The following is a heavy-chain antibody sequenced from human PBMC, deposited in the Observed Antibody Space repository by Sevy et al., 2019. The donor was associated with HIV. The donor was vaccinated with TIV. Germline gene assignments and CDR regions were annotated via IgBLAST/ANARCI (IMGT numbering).Heavy chain of an antibody. Sequence: GGSLRLSCSASGFTFSNYAMHWVRQAPGKGLEWVGFISYDGSNKYYADSVKGRFTISRDNGNNTLYLQMNSLKTEETAVYYCTTDPGYCSSTSCSYYFDYWGQGTLVTVSS. CDR1: GFTFSNYA. V-gene: IGHV3-30*03. J-gene: IGHJ4*02. CDR2: ISYDGSNK. D-gene: IGHD2-2*01. CDR3: TTDPGYCSSTSCSYYFDY.